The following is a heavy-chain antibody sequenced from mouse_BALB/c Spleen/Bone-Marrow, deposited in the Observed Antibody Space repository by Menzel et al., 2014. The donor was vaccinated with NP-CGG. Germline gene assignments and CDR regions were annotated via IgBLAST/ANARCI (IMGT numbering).Heavy chain of an antibody. CDR1: VFTFSDYY. Sequence: EVQLEESGGDLVKPGGSLKLSCAASVFTFSDYYVYWVRQTPEKRLEWVATISDGGSYTYYPDSVKGRFTISRDNAKNNLYLQMSSLKSEYTAMYYCARDYDYAIDYWGQATTTTVSS. J-gene: IGHJ4*01. CDR3: ARDYDYAIDY. V-gene: IGHV5-4*02. D-gene: IGHD2-12*01. CDR2: ISDGGSYT.